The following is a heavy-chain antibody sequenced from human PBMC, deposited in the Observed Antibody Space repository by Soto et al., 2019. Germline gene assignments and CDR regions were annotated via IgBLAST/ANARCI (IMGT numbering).Heavy chain of an antibody. CDR1: GGSISSSSYY. Sequence: SETLSLTCTVSGGSISSSSYYWGWIRQPPGKGLEWIGSIYYSGSTYYNPSLKSRVTISVDTSKNQFSLKLSSVTAADTAVYYCARHVRPPTTATFDYWGQGTLVTVSS. D-gene: IGHD4-17*01. CDR2: IYYSGST. CDR3: ARHVRPPTTATFDY. V-gene: IGHV4-39*01. J-gene: IGHJ4*02.